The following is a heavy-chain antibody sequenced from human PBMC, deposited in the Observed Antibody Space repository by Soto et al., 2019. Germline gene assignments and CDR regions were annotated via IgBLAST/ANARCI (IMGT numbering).Heavy chain of an antibody. CDR3: ARKVVENWFDP. J-gene: IGHJ5*02. CDR2: IYYSGST. Sequence: SETLSLTCTVSGGSISSSSYYWGWIRQPPGKGLEWIGSIYYSGSTYYNPSLKSRVTISVDTSKNQFSLKLSSVTAADTAVYYCARKVVENWFDPWGQGTLVTVSS. V-gene: IGHV4-39*01. CDR1: GGSISSSSYY.